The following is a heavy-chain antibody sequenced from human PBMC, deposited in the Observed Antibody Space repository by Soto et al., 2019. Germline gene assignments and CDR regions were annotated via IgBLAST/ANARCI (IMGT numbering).Heavy chain of an antibody. CDR3: ARDRAGATSAFDI. D-gene: IGHD1-1*01. V-gene: IGHV3-33*01. J-gene: IGHJ3*02. Sequence: QVQLVQSGAEVKKPGASVKVSCKASGYTFTNYYMHWVRQAPGKGLEWVAVIWYDGSNKYYADSVKGRFTISRDNSKNTLYLQMNSLRAEDTAVYYCARDRAGATSAFDIWGQGTMVTVSS. CDR2: IWYDGSNK. CDR1: GYTFTNYY.